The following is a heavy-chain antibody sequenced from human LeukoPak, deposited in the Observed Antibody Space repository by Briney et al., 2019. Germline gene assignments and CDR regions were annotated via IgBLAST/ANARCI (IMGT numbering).Heavy chain of an antibody. CDR2: ISSSGSA. J-gene: IGHJ6*03. V-gene: IGHV4-4*07. CDR1: GGSISSYY. CDR3: ATEPTRTPYYYMDV. Sequence: SETLSLTCTVSGGSISSYYWHWIRQPAGKGLECIGRISSSGSANYNPSLKSRVTLSVDTSKNQLSLILNSVTAADTAVFYCATEPTRTPYYYMDVWGTGTTVIASS.